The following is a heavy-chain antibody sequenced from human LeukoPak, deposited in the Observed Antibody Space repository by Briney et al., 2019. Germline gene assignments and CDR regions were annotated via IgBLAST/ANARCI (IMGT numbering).Heavy chain of an antibody. CDR3: ARDPFRSSFDP. CDR1: GGSISTHH. CDR2: HHYSGTR. D-gene: IGHD3-3*01. Sequence: SETLSLTCSVSGGSISTHHWAWIRQPAGKGLEWIGRHHYSGTREYNPSLKSRVTISVDTSKNQFSLKMTSATAADTAVYFCARDPFRSSFDPWGQGILVTVSS. V-gene: IGHV4-4*07. J-gene: IGHJ5*02.